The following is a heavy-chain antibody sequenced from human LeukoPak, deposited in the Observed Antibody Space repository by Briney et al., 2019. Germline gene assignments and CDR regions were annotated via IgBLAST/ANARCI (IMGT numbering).Heavy chain of an antibody. CDR3: ARDIVATISGHYYYYMDV. CDR2: IYYSGST. Sequence: ASETLSLTCTVSGGSINSSGYFWGWIRQPPGKGLEWIGNIYYSGSTNYNPSLKSRVTMSVDTSKNQFSLKLSSVTAADTAVYYCARDIVATISGHYYYYMDVWGKGTTVTVSS. CDR1: GGSINSSGYF. D-gene: IGHD5-12*01. J-gene: IGHJ6*03. V-gene: IGHV4-39*07.